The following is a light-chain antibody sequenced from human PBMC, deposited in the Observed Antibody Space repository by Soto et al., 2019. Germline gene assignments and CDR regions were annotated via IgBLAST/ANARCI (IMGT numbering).Light chain of an antibody. CDR2: WAS. J-gene: IGKJ1*01. V-gene: IGKV4-1*01. Sequence: IVMTQSPDSLAVSLGERATINCKSSQSLLYSSNKKNFLAWYQQKPGQPPKLLINWASTRESGVPDRFSGSGSGTDFTLTISSLQAEDVAIYYCQQYYSSPTWTFGQGTKVDIK. CDR1: QSLLYSSNKKNF. CDR3: QQYYSSPTWT.